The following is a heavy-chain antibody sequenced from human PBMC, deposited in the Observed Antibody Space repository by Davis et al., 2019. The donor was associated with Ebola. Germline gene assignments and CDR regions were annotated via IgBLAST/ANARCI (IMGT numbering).Heavy chain of an antibody. CDR2: IDPSDSYT. Sequence: GESLKISCKGSGYSFTSYWISWVRQMPGKGLEWMGRIDPSDSYTNYSPSFQGHVTISADKSISTAYLQWSSLKASDTAMYYCARHGMTTVVAYGMDVWGQGTTVTVSS. V-gene: IGHV5-10-1*01. CDR1: GYSFTSYW. CDR3: ARHGMTTVVAYGMDV. J-gene: IGHJ6*02. D-gene: IGHD4-23*01.